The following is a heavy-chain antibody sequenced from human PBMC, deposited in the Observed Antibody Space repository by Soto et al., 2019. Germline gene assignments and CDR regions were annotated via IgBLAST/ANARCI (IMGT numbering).Heavy chain of an antibody. CDR2: MFNGGSA. CDR3: ARHGAIYSNSWYDFDY. V-gene: IGHV4-59*08. D-gene: IGHD5-18*01. Sequence: SETLSLTCTVSGGSLSNYYWSWIRQPPGKGLEWVGYMFNGGSANYNPSLKSRVAISVDMSQNQFSLKLTSVTAADTAVYYCARHGAIYSNSWYDFDYWGQGTLVTVSS. J-gene: IGHJ4*02. CDR1: GGSLSNYY.